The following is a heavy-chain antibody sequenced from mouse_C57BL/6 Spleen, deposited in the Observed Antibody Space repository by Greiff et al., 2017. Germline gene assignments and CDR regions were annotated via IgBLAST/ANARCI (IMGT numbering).Heavy chain of an antibody. D-gene: IGHD2-4*01. Sequence: QVQLQQSGAELVKPGASVKISCKASGYAFSSYWMNWVKQRPGKGLEWIGQIYPGDGDTNYNGKFKGKATLTADKSSSTAYMQLSSLTSEDSAVYFCARGRSTMITTRYAMDYWGQGTSVTVSS. CDR3: ARGRSTMITTRYAMDY. CDR2: IYPGDGDT. V-gene: IGHV1-80*01. CDR1: GYAFSSYW. J-gene: IGHJ4*01.